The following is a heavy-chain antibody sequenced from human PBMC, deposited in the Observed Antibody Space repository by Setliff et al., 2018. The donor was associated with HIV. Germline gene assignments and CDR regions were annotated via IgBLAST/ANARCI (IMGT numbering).Heavy chain of an antibody. CDR2: IYPSDSDT. CDR3: AKAGGDS. J-gene: IGHJ5*01. D-gene: IGHD3-10*01. Sequence: LKISCRGFGYNFNNYWIDWVRQMPGKGLEWMGTIYPSDSDTKYNPSFQGHVSISADRSIGTTYLQWSSLRASDTAMYYCAKAGGDSWGQGTQVTVSS. CDR1: GYNFNNYW. V-gene: IGHV5-51*01.